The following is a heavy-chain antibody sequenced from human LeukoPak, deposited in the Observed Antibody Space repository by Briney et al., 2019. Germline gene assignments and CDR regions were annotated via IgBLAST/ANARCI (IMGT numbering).Heavy chain of an antibody. V-gene: IGHV3-66*01. Sequence: PGGSLRLSCAASGFTVSSNYMSWVRQAPGKGLEWVSVIYSGGSTYYADSVKGRFTISRDNSKNTLYLQMNSLRAEDTAVYYCARDLLLWFGESKHFDYWGQGTLVTVSS. D-gene: IGHD3-10*01. CDR2: IYSGGST. CDR3: ARDLLLWFGESKHFDY. J-gene: IGHJ4*02. CDR1: GFTVSSNY.